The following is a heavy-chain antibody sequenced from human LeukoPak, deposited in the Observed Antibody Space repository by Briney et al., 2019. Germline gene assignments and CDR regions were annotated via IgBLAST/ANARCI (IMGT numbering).Heavy chain of an antibody. CDR2: INAGNGNT. Sequence: ASVKVSCKASGHTFTSYAMHWVRQAPGQRLEWMGWINAGNGNTKYSQEFQGRVTITRDTSASTAYMELSSLRSEDMAVYYCARVSSGYHYVFDYWGQGTLVTVSS. J-gene: IGHJ4*02. CDR3: ARVSSGYHYVFDY. CDR1: GHTFTSYA. V-gene: IGHV1-3*03. D-gene: IGHD3-22*01.